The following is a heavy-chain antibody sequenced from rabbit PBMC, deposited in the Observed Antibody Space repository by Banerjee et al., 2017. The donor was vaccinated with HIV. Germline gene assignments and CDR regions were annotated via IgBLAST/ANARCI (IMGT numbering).Heavy chain of an antibody. CDR2: IDTGSSGTT. CDR3: VRAGVYAGSSSYTGFDFNL. J-gene: IGHJ4*01. V-gene: IGHV1S40*01. D-gene: IGHD8-1*01. CDR1: GFSFSNSYY. Sequence: QSLEESGGDLVKPGASLTLTCTASGFSFSNSYYMCWVRQAPGKGLEWIACIDTGSSGTTYYASWAKGRFTISKTSSTTVTLQMTSLTAADMATYFCVRAGVYAGSSSYTGFDFNLWGPGTLVTVS.